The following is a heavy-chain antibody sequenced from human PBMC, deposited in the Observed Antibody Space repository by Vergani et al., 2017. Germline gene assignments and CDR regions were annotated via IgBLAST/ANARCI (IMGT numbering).Heavy chain of an antibody. J-gene: IGHJ6*04. CDR3: ARGRYDGSGSYYKSYGMDV. CDR2: INHSGST. Sequence: QVQLQQWGAGLLKPSETLSLTCAVYGGSFSGYYWSWIRQPPGKGLEWIGEINHSGSTNYNPYLKSRVTISVDTYKNQLSLKLSSVTAADTAVYYCARGRYDGSGSYYKSYGMDVWGKGTTVTVSS. CDR1: GGSFSGYY. V-gene: IGHV4-34*01. D-gene: IGHD3-10*01.